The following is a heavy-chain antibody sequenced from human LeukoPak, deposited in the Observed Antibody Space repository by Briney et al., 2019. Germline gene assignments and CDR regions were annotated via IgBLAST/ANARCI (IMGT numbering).Heavy chain of an antibody. V-gene: IGHV3-9*01. CDR2: ISWNSARI. CDR1: GFTFDDYA. CDR3: AKTGYYDVFDY. Sequence: GGSLRLSCAASGFTFDDYAMHWVRQAPGKGLEWVSGISWNSARIGYADSVKGRFTISRDNAKKSLYPQMSSLRAEDTAMYYCAKTGYYDVFDYWGQGTLVTVSS. D-gene: IGHD3-22*01. J-gene: IGHJ4*02.